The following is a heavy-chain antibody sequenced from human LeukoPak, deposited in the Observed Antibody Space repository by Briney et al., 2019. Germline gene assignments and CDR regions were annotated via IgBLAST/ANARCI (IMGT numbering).Heavy chain of an antibody. D-gene: IGHD3-10*01. CDR3: ARALRREGDFDY. V-gene: IGHV4-30-4*01. CDR2: IYYSGST. Sequence: PSQTLSLTCTVSGGSISSGDYYWSWIRQPPGKGLDWIGYIYYSGSTYYNPSLKSRVTISVDTSKNQFSLKLSSVTAADTAVYYCARALRREGDFDYWGQGTLVTVSS. CDR1: GGSISSGDYY. J-gene: IGHJ4*02.